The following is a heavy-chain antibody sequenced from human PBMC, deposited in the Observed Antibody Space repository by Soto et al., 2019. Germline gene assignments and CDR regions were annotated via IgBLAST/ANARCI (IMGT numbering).Heavy chain of an antibody. CDR1: GGSISSSSYY. CDR3: ARQHGGSWDLEN. D-gene: IGHD1-26*01. Sequence: QLQLQESGPGLVKPSETLSLTCTVSGGSISSSSYYWGWIRQPPGKGLEWIGSIYYSGSTYYNPSLKSRVPISVDTSKNQFSLKLSSVTAADTAVYYCARQHGGSWDLENWGQGTLVTVSS. J-gene: IGHJ4*02. CDR2: IYYSGST. V-gene: IGHV4-39*01.